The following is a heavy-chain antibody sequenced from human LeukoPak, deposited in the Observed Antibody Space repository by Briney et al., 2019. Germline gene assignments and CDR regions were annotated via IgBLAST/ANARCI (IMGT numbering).Heavy chain of an antibody. J-gene: IGHJ4*02. CDR2: IYYSGST. D-gene: IGHD3-9*01. Sequence: SQTLSLTCTVPGGSISSGDYYWSWIRQPPGKGLEWIGYIYYSGSTYYNPSLKSRVTISVDTSKNQFSLKLSSVTAADTAVYYCARYDILTGYLDYWGQGTLVTVSS. V-gene: IGHV4-30-4*01. CDR1: GGSISSGDYY. CDR3: ARYDILTGYLDY.